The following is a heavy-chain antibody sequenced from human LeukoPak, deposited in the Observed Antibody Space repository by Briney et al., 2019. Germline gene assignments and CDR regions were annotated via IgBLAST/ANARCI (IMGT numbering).Heavy chain of an antibody. D-gene: IGHD5-12*01. CDR3: ARGSRGARMNV. CDR1: GGSISSSSYY. Sequence: PSETLSLTCTVSGGSISSSSYYWGWIRQPPGKGPEWIGEINDSGSTSYNPSLKSRGTVSVDTSKNQFSLKLSSVTAADTAVYYCARGSRGARMNVWGQGTTVTVSS. CDR2: INDSGST. V-gene: IGHV4-39*07. J-gene: IGHJ6*02.